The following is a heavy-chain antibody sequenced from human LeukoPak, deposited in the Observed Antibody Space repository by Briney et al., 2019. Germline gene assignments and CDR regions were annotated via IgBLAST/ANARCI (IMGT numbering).Heavy chain of an antibody. CDR2: ISSSSSYI. D-gene: IGHD6-13*01. Sequence: GGSLRLSCAASGFTFSSYSMNWVRQAPGKGLEWVASISSSSSYIYYADSVKGRFTISRDNAKNSLYLQMNSLRAEDTAVYYCARYPVGYGYYYYYYMDVWGKGITVTVSS. CDR1: GFTFSSYS. V-gene: IGHV3-21*01. J-gene: IGHJ6*03. CDR3: ARYPVGYGYYYYYYMDV.